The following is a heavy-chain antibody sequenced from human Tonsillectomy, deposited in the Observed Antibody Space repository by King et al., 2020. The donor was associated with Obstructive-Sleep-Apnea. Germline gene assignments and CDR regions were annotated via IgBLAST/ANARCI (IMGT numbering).Heavy chain of an antibody. CDR2: IYYSGST. Sequence: LQLQESGPGLVKPSETLSLTCTVSGGSISSSSYYWGWIRQPPGKGLEWIGSIYYSGSTSYNPSLKSRVTISVDTSKNQFSLKLSSVTAADTAVYYCARGIAVAGTALFGWGQGTLFTVSS. V-gene: IGHV4-39*07. CDR1: GGSISSSSYY. CDR3: ARGIAVAGTALFG. D-gene: IGHD6-19*01. J-gene: IGHJ4*02.